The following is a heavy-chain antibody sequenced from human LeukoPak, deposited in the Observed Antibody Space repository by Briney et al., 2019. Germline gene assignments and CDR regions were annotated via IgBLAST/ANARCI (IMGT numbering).Heavy chain of an antibody. J-gene: IGHJ4*02. CDR3: AKASTTQLDDY. D-gene: IGHD1-1*01. V-gene: IGHV3-23*01. CDR1: GFTFSSYP. Sequence: GGSLRLSCVASGFTFSSYPMRWVRQSPGEGLQWVSSISVDGVTTYYVDSVKGRFTVFRDNSRDTLFLQMNSLRAEDTAVYFCAKASTTQLDDYWGRGTLVTVSS. CDR2: ISVDGVTT.